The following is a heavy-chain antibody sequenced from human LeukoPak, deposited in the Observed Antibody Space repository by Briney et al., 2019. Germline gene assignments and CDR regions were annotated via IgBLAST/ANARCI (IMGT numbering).Heavy chain of an antibody. CDR1: GDSISSYF. D-gene: IGHD3-16*01. CDR3: ARETSQKGAHYMDV. J-gene: IGHJ6*03. CDR2: ILYIGST. V-gene: IGHV4-59*01. Sequence: SETLSLTRTLSGDSISSYFCSWIRPPPGKGLEWIGYILYIGSTNYNPPLKSRVTISVDATKTQFSLMLSSVTAAHRPVFYFARETSQKGAHYMDVWGKATTVTICS.